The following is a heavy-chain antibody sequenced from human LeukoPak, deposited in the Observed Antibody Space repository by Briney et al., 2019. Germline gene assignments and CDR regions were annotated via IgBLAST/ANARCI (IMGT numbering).Heavy chain of an antibody. CDR1: GGSISSGGYY. Sequence: SETLSLTCTVSGGSISSGGYYWSWIRQHPGKGLEWIGYIYHSGSTYYNPSLKSRVTISVDRSKNQFSLKLSSVTAADTAVYYCARALGYSYGINWFDPWGQGTLVTVSS. D-gene: IGHD5-18*01. CDR3: ARALGYSYGINWFDP. CDR2: IYHSGST. V-gene: IGHV4-30-2*01. J-gene: IGHJ5*02.